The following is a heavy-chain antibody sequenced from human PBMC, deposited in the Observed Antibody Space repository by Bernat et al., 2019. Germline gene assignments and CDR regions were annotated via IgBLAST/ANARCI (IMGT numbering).Heavy chain of an antibody. CDR1: GFTFSSYG. Sequence: QVQLVESGGGVVQPGRSLRLSCAASGFTFSSYGMHWVRQAPGKGLEWVAVIWYDGSNKYYADSVKGRFTISRDNSKNTLYLQMNSLRAEDMAVYYCARDPIAVAGPLWGQGTLVTVSS. CDR3: ARDPIAVAGPL. V-gene: IGHV3-33*01. J-gene: IGHJ4*02. D-gene: IGHD6-19*01. CDR2: IWYDGSNK.